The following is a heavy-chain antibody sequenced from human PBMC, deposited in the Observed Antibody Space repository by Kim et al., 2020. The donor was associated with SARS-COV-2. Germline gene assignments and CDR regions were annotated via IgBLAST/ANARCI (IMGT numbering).Heavy chain of an antibody. D-gene: IGHD7-27*01. J-gene: IGHJ4*02. CDR3: ARERPRGGNWGPYYFDY. V-gene: IGHV3-33*01. Sequence: GGSLRLSCAASGFTFSSYGMHWVRQAPGKGLEWVAVIWYDGSNKYYADSVKGRFTISRDNSKNTLYLQMNSLRAEDTAVYYCARERPRGGNWGPYYFDYWGQGTLVTVSS. CDR2: IWYDGSNK. CDR1: GFTFSSYG.